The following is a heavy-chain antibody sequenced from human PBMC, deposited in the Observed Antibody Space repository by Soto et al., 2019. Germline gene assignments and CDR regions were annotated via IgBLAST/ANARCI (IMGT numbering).Heavy chain of an antibody. J-gene: IGHJ6*03. V-gene: IGHV3-21*01. CDR1: GFTFSSYS. CDR2: ISSSSSYI. D-gene: IGHD2-2*01. CDR3: ARAEYQLPFYYYYYMDV. Sequence: GGSLRLSCAASGFTFSSYSMNWVRQAPGKGLEWVSSISSSSSYIYYADSVKGRFTISRDNAKNSLYLQMNSLRAEDTAVYYCARAEYQLPFYYYYYMDVWGKGTTVTVSS.